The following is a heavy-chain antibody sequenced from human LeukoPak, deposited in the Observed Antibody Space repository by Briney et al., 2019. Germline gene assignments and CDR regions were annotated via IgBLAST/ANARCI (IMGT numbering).Heavy chain of an antibody. J-gene: IGHJ4*02. CDR2: GDYSGGT. Sequence: PSETLSLTCTVSGDSFTSVTDYWAWIRQPPGRGLEWIASGDYSGGTYYNPSLESRVAISADMSKNQISLKLTSVTGADTAVYYCAGERGEEYSSGWYKTNYFYNWGQGIRVTVSS. D-gene: IGHD6-19*01. CDR1: GDSFTSVTDY. V-gene: IGHV4-39*07. CDR3: AGERGEEYSSGWYKTNYFYN.